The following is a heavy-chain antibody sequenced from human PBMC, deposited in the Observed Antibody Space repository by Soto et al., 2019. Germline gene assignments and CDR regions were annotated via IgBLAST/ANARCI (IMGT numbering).Heavy chain of an antibody. J-gene: IGHJ6*03. CDR1: GFILSACA. CDR2: ISSSSSVI. V-gene: IGHV3-48*01. Sequence: EVQLVESGGGLVQPGGSRSLSCATSGFILSACAMTWVRQAPGKGREWVSYISSSSSVIDYADSVKGRFTVSRDNARNSLYLQMNSLRAEDTAVYYCARDLSWGSNWYYYMDVWGKGTTVTVSS. CDR3: ARDLSWGSNWYYYMDV. D-gene: IGHD7-27*01.